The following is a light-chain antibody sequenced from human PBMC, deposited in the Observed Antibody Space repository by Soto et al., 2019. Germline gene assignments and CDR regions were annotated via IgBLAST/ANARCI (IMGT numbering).Light chain of an antibody. J-gene: IGKJ2*01. Sequence: DIQMTQSPSSLSASVRDTVTITCRASQSISVHLNWYQQKPGEVPKLLIYAASNLHSGVPSRFSGSGSETDFALTISSLQPEDFATYYCQQSYITPYTFGPGTRQEIK. CDR1: QSISVH. V-gene: IGKV1-39*01. CDR3: QQSYITPYT. CDR2: AAS.